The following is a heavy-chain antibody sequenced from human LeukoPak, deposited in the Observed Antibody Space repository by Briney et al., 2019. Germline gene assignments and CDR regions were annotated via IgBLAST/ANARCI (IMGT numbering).Heavy chain of an antibody. CDR1: GYTFTSYA. Sequence: GASVNVSCKASGYTFTSYAMHWVRQAPGQRLEWMGWINAGNGDTKYSQKFQGRVTITRDTSASTAYMELSSLRSEDTAVYYCARPVDYSNYRNNWFDPWGQGTLVTVSS. J-gene: IGHJ5*02. V-gene: IGHV1-3*01. D-gene: IGHD4-11*01. CDR2: INAGNGDT. CDR3: ARPVDYSNYRNNWFDP.